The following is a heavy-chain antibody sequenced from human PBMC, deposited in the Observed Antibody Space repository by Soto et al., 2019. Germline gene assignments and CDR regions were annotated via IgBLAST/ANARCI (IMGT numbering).Heavy chain of an antibody. CDR2: IIPLFGTA. CDR3: ARGLHYDRSGYYYFY. D-gene: IGHD3-22*01. Sequence: QVQLVQSGAEVKKPGSSVKVSCKASGGTFSTYAIDWVRQAPGQGLEWMGGIIPLFGTAKYAQNFQGKITITADESTNTASMELRSLKSQDTAVYYCARGLHYDRSGYYYFYWGQRTLVTVTT. J-gene: IGHJ4*02. CDR1: GGTFSTYA. V-gene: IGHV1-69*01.